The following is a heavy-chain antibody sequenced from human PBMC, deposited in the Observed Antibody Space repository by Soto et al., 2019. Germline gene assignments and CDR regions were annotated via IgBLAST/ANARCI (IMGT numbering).Heavy chain of an antibody. CDR2: ISYDGSNK. V-gene: IGHV3-30*18. J-gene: IGHJ4*02. Sequence: QVQLVESGGGVVQPGRSLRLSCAASGFTFSSYGMQWVRQAPGKGLEWVAVISYDGSNKYYADSVKGRFTISRDNSKNTLYLQMNSLRAEDTAVYYCAKDQSSGWLLDYWGQGTLVTVSS. CDR1: GFTFSSYG. D-gene: IGHD6-19*01. CDR3: AKDQSSGWLLDY.